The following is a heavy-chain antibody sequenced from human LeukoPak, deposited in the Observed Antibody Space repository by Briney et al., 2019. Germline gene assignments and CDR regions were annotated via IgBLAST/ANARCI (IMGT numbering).Heavy chain of an antibody. CDR3: ARQHGSGSYYSRAIDY. V-gene: IGHV5-51*01. J-gene: IGHJ4*02. CDR1: GXSFTTYW. Sequence: GESLKISFEASGXSFTTYWIGWVRQMPGKGLEWMGIIYPGDSDTRYSPSFQGQVTISADKSRSTAYLQWSSLKASDTAMYYCARQHGSGSYYSRAIDYWGQGTLVTVSS. D-gene: IGHD3-10*01. CDR2: IYPGDSDT.